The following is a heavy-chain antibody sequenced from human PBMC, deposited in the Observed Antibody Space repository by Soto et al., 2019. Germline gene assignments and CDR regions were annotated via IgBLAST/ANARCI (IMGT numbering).Heavy chain of an antibody. V-gene: IGHV3-21*01. J-gene: IGHJ6*03. CDR2: ISSSSSYI. Sequence: PGGSLRLSCAASGFTFSSYSMNWVRQAPGKGLEWVSSISSSSSYIYCADSVKGRFTISRDNAKNSLYLQMNSLRAEDTAVYYCARDDTAMLYYYYYYMDVWGKGTTVTVSS. CDR3: ARDDTAMLYYYYYYMDV. CDR1: GFTFSSYS. D-gene: IGHD5-18*01.